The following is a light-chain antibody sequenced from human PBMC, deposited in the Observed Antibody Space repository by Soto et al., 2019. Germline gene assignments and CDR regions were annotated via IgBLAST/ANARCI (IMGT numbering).Light chain of an antibody. CDR1: SSNIGAGFD. Sequence: QSALTQSPSVSGAPGQRVTISCTGSSSNIGAGFDVHWYQQLPRTAPKLLIFGHSNRPSGVPDRFSGSKSGTSASLAITGLQPEDEADYYCQSYDGSLSGYVFGTGTKVTVL. V-gene: IGLV1-40*01. J-gene: IGLJ1*01. CDR2: GHS. CDR3: QSYDGSLSGYV.